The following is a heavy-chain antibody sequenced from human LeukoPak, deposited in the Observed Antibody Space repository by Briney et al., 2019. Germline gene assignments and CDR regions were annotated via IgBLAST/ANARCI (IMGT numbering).Heavy chain of an antibody. D-gene: IGHD5-18*01. CDR3: AITLDTAMEHNWFDP. J-gene: IGHJ5*02. V-gene: IGHV1-69*13. CDR2: IIPIFGTA. CDR1: GGTFISYA. Sequence: SVKVSCKASGGTFISYAISWVRQAPGQGLEWMGGIIPIFGTANYAQKFQGRVTITADESTSTAYMELSSLRSEDTAVYYCAITLDTAMEHNWFDPWGQGTLVTVSS.